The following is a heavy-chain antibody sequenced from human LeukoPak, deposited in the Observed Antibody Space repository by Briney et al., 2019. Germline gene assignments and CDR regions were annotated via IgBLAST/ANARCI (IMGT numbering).Heavy chain of an antibody. J-gene: IGHJ6*03. CDR1: GFTFSSYW. CDR2: IKQDGSEK. Sequence: PGGSLRLSCAASGFTFSSYWMSWVRQAPGKGLEWVANIKQDGSEKYYVDSVKGRFTISRDNAKNSLYLQMNSLRAEDTAVYYCARSISSGWLYYYYYYYMDVWGKGTTVTISS. CDR3: ARSISSGWLYYYYYYYMDV. V-gene: IGHV3-7*01. D-gene: IGHD6-19*01.